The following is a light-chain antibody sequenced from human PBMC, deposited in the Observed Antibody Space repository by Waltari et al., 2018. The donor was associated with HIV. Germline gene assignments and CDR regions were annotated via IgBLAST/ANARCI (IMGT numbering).Light chain of an antibody. V-gene: IGLV1-44*01. J-gene: IGLJ2*01. Sequence: QSVLTHPPSASATTGQRVTIPCSARNSNIGSNTVNWHQQLPGTAPKLLIYGNTQRPSGVPDRFSGSKSGTSAALAISGLQSEDEADYYCAAWDDSLNGEVVFGGGTKLTVL. CDR3: AAWDDSLNGEVV. CDR1: NSNIGSNT. CDR2: GNT.